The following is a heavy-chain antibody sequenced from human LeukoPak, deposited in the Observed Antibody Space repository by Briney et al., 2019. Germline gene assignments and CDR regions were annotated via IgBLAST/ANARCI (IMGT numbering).Heavy chain of an antibody. CDR2: INAGNGNT. Sequence: ASVKVSCKAAGYTFTRYAMHWVRQAPGERLEWMGWINAGNGNTKYSQEFQGRVTITRDTSASTAYMELSSLRSEDMAVYYCAREGGFNWFDPWGQGTLVTVSS. CDR3: AREGGFNWFDP. D-gene: IGHD3-16*01. J-gene: IGHJ5*02. V-gene: IGHV1-3*03. CDR1: GYTFTRYA.